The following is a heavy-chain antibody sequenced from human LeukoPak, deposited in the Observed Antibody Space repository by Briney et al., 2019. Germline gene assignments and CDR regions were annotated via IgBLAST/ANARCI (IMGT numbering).Heavy chain of an antibody. CDR1: GFTFSSYA. CDR2: TSSDGSNK. J-gene: IGHJ2*01. V-gene: IGHV3-30*04. D-gene: IGHD2-15*01. CDR3: ARASTGAAVNWFFDL. Sequence: PGGSLRLSCAASGFTFSSYAIHWVRQAPGKGLEWVALTSSDGSNKKYADSVKGRFTISRDNSKNTLYLQMNSLRTEDTAVCYCARASTGAAVNWFFDLWGRGTLVTVSS.